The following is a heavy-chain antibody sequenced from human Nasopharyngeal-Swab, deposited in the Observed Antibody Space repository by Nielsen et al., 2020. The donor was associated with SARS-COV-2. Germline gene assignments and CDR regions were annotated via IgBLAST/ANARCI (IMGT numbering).Heavy chain of an antibody. CDR3: ARDSGSYLCLDY. V-gene: IGHV3-33*01. J-gene: IGHJ4*02. D-gene: IGHD1-26*01. CDR1: GFTFSSYG. Sequence: GESLKISCAASGFTFSSYGMHWVRQAPGKGLEWVAVIWYDGSNKYYADSVKGRFTISRDNSKNTLYLQMNSLRAEDTAVYYCARDSGSYLCLDYWGQGTLVTVSS. CDR2: IWYDGSNK.